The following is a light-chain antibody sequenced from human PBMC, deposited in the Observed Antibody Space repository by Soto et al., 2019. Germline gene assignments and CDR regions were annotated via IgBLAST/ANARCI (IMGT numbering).Light chain of an antibody. CDR1: SSDIGTYNY. V-gene: IGLV2-14*03. J-gene: IGLJ1*01. Sequence: QSALTQPASVSGSPGQSITISCTGTSSDIGTYNYVSWYQQHPGQAPKLMIYDVSNRPSGVSDRFSGSKSGNTASLTISGLQAEDEAYYYCYSCSRSSGTRYVFGTGTKLTAL. CDR2: DVS. CDR3: YSCSRSSGTRYV.